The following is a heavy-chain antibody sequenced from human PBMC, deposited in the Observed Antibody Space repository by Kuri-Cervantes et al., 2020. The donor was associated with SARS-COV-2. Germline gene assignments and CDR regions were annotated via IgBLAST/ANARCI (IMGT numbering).Heavy chain of an antibody. D-gene: IGHD6-19*01. Sequence: SQTLSLTCGVYGGSFSNFHWNWVRQPPGKGLEWIGEINYSGTTNYNPSLKSRVTISVDTSKNQFSLNLTSVIAADTAVYYCARLRRHNNGWFATGYYMDVWGKGTTVTVSS. V-gene: IGHV4-34*01. CDR3: ARLRRHNNGWFATGYYMDV. CDR2: INYSGTT. J-gene: IGHJ6*03. CDR1: GGSFSNFH.